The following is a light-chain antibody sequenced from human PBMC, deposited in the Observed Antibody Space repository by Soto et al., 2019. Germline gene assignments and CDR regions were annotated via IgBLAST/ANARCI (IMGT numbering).Light chain of an antibody. Sequence: QSALTQPPSASGSPGQSVTISCTGTSSDIGGYNYVSWYQQHPGKAPKLMIYEVSKRPSGVPDGFSGSKSGNTASLTVSGLQAEDEADYYCSSYAGSNVYVFGTGTKLTVL. CDR3: SSYAGSNVYV. CDR1: SSDIGGYNY. V-gene: IGLV2-8*01. J-gene: IGLJ1*01. CDR2: EVS.